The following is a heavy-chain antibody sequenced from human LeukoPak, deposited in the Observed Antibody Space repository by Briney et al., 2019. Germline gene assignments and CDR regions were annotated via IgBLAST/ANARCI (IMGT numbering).Heavy chain of an antibody. J-gene: IGHJ6*03. CDR2: INPNSGGT. D-gene: IGHD6-13*01. V-gene: IGHV1-2*02. Sequence: ASVKVSCKASGYTFTDYYMHWVRQAPGQGLEWMGWINPNSGGTNYAQKFQGRVTMTRDTSTSTVYMELSSLRSEDTAVYYCARETGSSWYRSDYYYYYYMDVWGKGTTVTISS. CDR3: ARETGSSWYRSDYYYYYYMDV. CDR1: GYTFTDYY.